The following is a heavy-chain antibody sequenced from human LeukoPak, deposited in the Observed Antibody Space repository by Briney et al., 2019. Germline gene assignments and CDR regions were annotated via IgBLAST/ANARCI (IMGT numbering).Heavy chain of an antibody. J-gene: IGHJ4*02. V-gene: IGHV3-9*01. CDR3: AKGKKMTVAGLFDY. Sequence: GRSLRLSCAASGFTFDDYAMRWVRHAPGKGLEWVSGISWNSGGIGYADSVKGRFTISRDNAKNSLYLQMNSLRADDTALYYCAKGKKMTVAGLFDYWGQGTLVTVSS. CDR1: GFTFDDYA. CDR2: ISWNSGGI. D-gene: IGHD6-19*01.